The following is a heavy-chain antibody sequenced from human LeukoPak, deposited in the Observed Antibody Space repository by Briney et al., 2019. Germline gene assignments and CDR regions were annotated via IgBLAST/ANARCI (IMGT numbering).Heavy chain of an antibody. V-gene: IGHV1-24*01. J-gene: IGHJ4*02. CDR3: ARGLFHLYYYDSSGFDY. CDR2: FDPEDGET. Sequence: ASVKVSCKVSGYTLTELSTHWVRQAPGKGLEWMGGFDPEDGETIYAQKFQGRVTMTEDTSTDTAYMELSSLRSEDTAVYYCARGLFHLYYYDSSGFDYWGQGTLVTVSS. D-gene: IGHD3-22*01. CDR1: GYTLTELS.